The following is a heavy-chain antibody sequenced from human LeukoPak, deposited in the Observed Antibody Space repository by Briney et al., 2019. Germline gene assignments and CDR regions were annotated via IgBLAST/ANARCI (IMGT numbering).Heavy chain of an antibody. CDR3: AREATYHYDSRGFVDY. J-gene: IGHJ4*02. CDR2: INHSGNT. V-gene: IGHV4-34*01. Sequence: SETLSLTCAAYGGSFSDYYWSWIRQPPGKGLEWIGEINHSGNTKYSPSLKSRVTISIDTSKNQFSLKLSSVTAADTAVYYCAREATYHYDSRGFVDYWGQGTLVTVSS. CDR1: GGSFSDYY. D-gene: IGHD3-22*01.